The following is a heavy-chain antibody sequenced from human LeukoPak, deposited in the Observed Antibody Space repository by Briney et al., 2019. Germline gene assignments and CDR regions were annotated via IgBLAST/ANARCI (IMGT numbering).Heavy chain of an antibody. CDR2: ISYVGSNK. J-gene: IGHJ4*02. CDR3: TKDTNLYCSSSSCLGPFDY. D-gene: IGHD2-2*01. CDR1: GYTFSSYG. V-gene: IGHV3-30*18. Sequence: GGGLRLSRAASGYTFSSYGLHCVREAPGKGLEWVADISYVGSNKYYTDSLKGRVTISRDNTQNTLYLQMNSWIAQCTAVYYYTKDTNLYCSSSSCLGPFDYWGQGTPVTVSS.